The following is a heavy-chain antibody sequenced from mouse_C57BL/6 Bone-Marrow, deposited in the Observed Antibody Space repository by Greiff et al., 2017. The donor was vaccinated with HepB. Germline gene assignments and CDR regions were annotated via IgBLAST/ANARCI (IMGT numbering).Heavy chain of an antibody. Sequence: QVQLQQSGPELVKPGASVKLSCKASGYTFTSYDINWVQQRPGQGLEWIGWIYPRDGSTKYNEKFKGKATLTVDTSSSTAYMELHSLTSEDSAVYFCARYAAQAPYYAMDYWGQGTSVTVSS. D-gene: IGHD3-2*02. V-gene: IGHV1-85*01. CDR2: IYPRDGST. CDR3: ARYAAQAPYYAMDY. J-gene: IGHJ4*01. CDR1: GYTFTSYD.